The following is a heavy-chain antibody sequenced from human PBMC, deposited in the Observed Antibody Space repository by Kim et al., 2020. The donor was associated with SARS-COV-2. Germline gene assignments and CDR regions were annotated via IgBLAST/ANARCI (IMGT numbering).Heavy chain of an antibody. V-gene: IGHV3-23*01. J-gene: IGHJ4*02. CDR1: GFTFSSYA. Sequence: GGSLRLSCAASGFTFSSYAMSWVRQAPGKGLEWVSAISGSGGSTYYADSVKGRFTISRDNSKNTLYLQMNSLRAEDTAVYYCALDTLVVVPAAAMMRLPRYFDYWGQGTLVTVSS. CDR2: ISGSGGST. CDR3: ALDTLVVVPAAAMMRLPRYFDY. D-gene: IGHD2-2*01.